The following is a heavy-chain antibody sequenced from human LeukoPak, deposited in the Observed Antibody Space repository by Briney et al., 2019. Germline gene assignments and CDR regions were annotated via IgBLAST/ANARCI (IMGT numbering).Heavy chain of an antibody. D-gene: IGHD5-12*01. J-gene: IGHJ4*02. Sequence: SQTLSLTCAVSSGSISSGSYYWTSIRQPAGKGLEWIGRIYTSGSTNYNPSLKSRVTISVDTSKNQFSLKLSSVTAADTAMYYCARVSGYDWESFYDYWGQGSLVTVSS. CDR3: ARVSGYDWESFYDY. V-gene: IGHV4-61*02. CDR1: SGSISSGSYY. CDR2: IYTSGST.